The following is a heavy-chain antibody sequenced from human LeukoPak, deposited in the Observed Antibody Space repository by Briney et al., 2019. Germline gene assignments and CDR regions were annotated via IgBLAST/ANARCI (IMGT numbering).Heavy chain of an antibody. Sequence: PSETLSLTCAVSGSSITSNYFWAWFRQPPGKGLEWIGSLHHTSSTYYNPSLKSRVTMSVDKSNNKFSLKLSSVTAADTALYYCARDRESSPWELLLDYRGQGILVTVSS. CDR3: ARDRESSPWELLLDY. D-gene: IGHD1-26*01. V-gene: IGHV4-38-2*02. CDR1: GSSITSNYF. J-gene: IGHJ4*02. CDR2: LHHTSST.